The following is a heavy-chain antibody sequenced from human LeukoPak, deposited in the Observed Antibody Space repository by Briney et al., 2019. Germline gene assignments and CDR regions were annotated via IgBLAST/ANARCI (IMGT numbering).Heavy chain of an antibody. CDR3: ARGQGVVPAAYYYYYYYMDV. D-gene: IGHD2-2*01. V-gene: IGHV4-34*01. Sequence: SETLSLTCAVSGGSFSGYYWSWILQPPGKGLEWIGEINHSGSTNYNPSLKSRVTISVDTSKNQFSLKLSSVTAADTAVYYCARGQGVVPAAYYYYYYYMDVWGKGTTVTVSS. J-gene: IGHJ6*03. CDR2: INHSGST. CDR1: GGSFSGYY.